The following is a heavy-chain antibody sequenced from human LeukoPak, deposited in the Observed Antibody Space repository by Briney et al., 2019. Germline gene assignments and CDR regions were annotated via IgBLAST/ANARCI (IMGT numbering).Heavy chain of an antibody. D-gene: IGHD3-16*01. CDR2: ISYDGGNQ. CDR3: AKDRRMMSAYYGMDV. CDR1: GFTFFNYG. Sequence: GGSLRLSCEASGFTFFNYGGHWFRRAPGKGLEWVSLISYDGGNQKYADSVKGRFTISRDNSKNTVYLQLNSLRAEDTAVYYCAKDRRMMSAYYGMDVWGQGTTVIVSS. V-gene: IGHV3-30*18. J-gene: IGHJ6*02.